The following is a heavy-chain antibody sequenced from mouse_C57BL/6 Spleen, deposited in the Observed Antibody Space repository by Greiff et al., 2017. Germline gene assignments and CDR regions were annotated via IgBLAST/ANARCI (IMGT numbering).Heavy chain of an antibody. CDR1: GYTFTDYY. Sequence: VQLQQSGPELVKPGASVKISCKASGYTFTDYYMNWVKQSHGKSLEWIGDINPNNGGTSYNQKFKCKATLTVDKSSSTAYMELRSLTSEDSAVYYSARSFITTVVGYYVDYWGQGTTLTVSS. D-gene: IGHD1-1*01. V-gene: IGHV1-26*01. CDR2: INPNNGGT. J-gene: IGHJ2*01. CDR3: ARSFITTVVGYYVDY.